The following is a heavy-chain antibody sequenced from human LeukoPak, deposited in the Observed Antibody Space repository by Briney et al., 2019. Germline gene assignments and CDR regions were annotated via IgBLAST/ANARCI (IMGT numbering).Heavy chain of an antibody. V-gene: IGHV3-69-1*01. CDR2: IGSDNKP. CDR1: GFTFSAYA. Sequence: GGSLRLSCEASGFTFSAYAMTWVRQAPGKGLEWVSSIGSDNKPHYSESVRGRFTISRDNVKNSLYLQMNSLRAEDTAVYYCARDPDLRRGFDGEGYWGQGTLVTVSA. D-gene: IGHD3-10*01. J-gene: IGHJ4*02. CDR3: ARDPDLRRGFDGEGY.